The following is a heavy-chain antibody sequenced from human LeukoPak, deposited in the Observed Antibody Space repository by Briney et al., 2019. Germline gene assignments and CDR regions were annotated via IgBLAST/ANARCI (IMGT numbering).Heavy chain of an antibody. Sequence: PSETLSLTCTVSGGSISSYYWSWIRQPPGKGLEWIGYIYYSGSTNYNPSLKSRVTISVDTSKNQFSLKLSSVTVADTAVYYCARGYSSGWYWLQDYYYYGMDVWGQGTTVTVSS. CDR2: IYYSGST. J-gene: IGHJ6*02. D-gene: IGHD6-19*01. V-gene: IGHV4-59*01. CDR3: ARGYSSGWYWLQDYYYYGMDV. CDR1: GGSISSYY.